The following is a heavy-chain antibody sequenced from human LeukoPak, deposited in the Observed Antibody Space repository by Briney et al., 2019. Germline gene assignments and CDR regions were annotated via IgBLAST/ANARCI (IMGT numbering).Heavy chain of an antibody. J-gene: IGHJ4*02. CDR3: ARYHSGYDFFDY. CDR1: GGSISSGGYS. D-gene: IGHD5-12*01. Sequence: SQTLSLTCAVSGGSISSGGYSWSWIPQPPGKGLESIGYIYHSGSTYYNPSLKSRVTISVDRSKNQFSLKLSSVTAADTAVYYCARYHSGYDFFDYWGQGTLVTVSS. CDR2: IYHSGST. V-gene: IGHV4-30-2*01.